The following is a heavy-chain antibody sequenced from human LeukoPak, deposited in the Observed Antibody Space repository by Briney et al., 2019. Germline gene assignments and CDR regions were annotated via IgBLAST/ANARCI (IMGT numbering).Heavy chain of an antibody. CDR2: ITYSSGYT. Sequence: SSETLSLTCTVSGGSISSYYWSWVRQAPGKGLEWVSGITYSSGYTYYADSVKGRFTISRDNSRNTLYLQMNSLRAEDTAVYYCAKDPSDLGGSGSNNYFDCWGQGTLVTVSS. CDR1: GGSISSYY. D-gene: IGHD3-10*01. V-gene: IGHV3-23*01. J-gene: IGHJ4*02. CDR3: AKDPSDLGGSGSNNYFDC.